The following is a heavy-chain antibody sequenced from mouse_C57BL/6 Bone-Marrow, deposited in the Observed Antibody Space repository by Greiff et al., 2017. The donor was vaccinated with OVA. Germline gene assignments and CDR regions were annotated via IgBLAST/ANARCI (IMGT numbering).Heavy chain of an antibody. CDR2: IHPNSGST. CDR1: GYTFTSYW. V-gene: IGHV1-64*01. CDR3: ARYGQLRPSYAMDY. Sequence: VQLQQPGAELVKPGASVKLSCKASGYTFTSYWMHWVKQRPGQGLEWIGMIHPNSGSTNYNEKFKSKATLTVDKSSSTAYMQLNSLTSEDSAVYYCARYGQLRPSYAMDYWGQGTSVTVSS. D-gene: IGHD3-2*02. J-gene: IGHJ4*01.